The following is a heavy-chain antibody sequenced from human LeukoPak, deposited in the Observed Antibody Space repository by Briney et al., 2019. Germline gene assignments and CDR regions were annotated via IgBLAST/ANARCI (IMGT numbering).Heavy chain of an antibody. V-gene: IGHV3-23*01. CDR3: AKDLIMGTIGDFDY. CDR2: ISGGGGST. J-gene: IGHJ4*02. Sequence: PGGSLRLSCTPSGFTFSSHAMSWVRPAPGKGLEWVSVISGGGGSTYYADSVKGRLTISRDNSKNTLYLQLNSLRAEDTAVYYCAKDLIMGTIGDFDYWGQGTLVTVSS. CDR1: GFTFSSHA. D-gene: IGHD4-17*01.